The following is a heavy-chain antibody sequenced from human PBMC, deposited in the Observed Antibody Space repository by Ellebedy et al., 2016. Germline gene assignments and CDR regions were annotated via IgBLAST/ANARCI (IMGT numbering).Heavy chain of an antibody. CDR3: ANHVGGRSGYYYFDY. D-gene: IGHD3-22*01. CDR2: FDLEDGET. V-gene: IGHV1-24*01. CDR1: GYTLTELS. Sequence: ASVKVSCXVSGYTLTELSMHWVRQAPGKGLEWMGGFDLEDGETIYAQKFQGRVTMTEDTSTDTAYMELSSLRSEDTAVYYCANHVGGRSGYYYFDYWGQGTLVTVSS. J-gene: IGHJ4*02.